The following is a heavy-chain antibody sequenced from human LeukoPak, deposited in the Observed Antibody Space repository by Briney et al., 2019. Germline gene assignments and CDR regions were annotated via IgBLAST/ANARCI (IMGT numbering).Heavy chain of an antibody. Sequence: PGGSLRLSCAASGFTFSSYGMHWVRQAPGKGLEWVAVISYDGSNKNYADSVKGRFTISRDNSKNTLYLQMNSLRAEDTAVYYCAKDRGVSDYWGQGTLVTVSS. CDR1: GFTFSSYG. J-gene: IGHJ4*02. D-gene: IGHD3-10*01. CDR2: ISYDGSNK. CDR3: AKDRGVSDY. V-gene: IGHV3-30*18.